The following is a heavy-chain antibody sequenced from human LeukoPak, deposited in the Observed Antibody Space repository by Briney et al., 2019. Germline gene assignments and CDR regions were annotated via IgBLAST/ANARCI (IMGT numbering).Heavy chain of an antibody. D-gene: IGHD1-26*01. V-gene: IGHV1-69*13. Sequence: ASVKVSCKASGGTFSSYAISWVRQAPGQGLEWMGGIIPIFGTANYAQKFQGRVTITADESTSTAYMELSSLRSEDTAVYYCARGHPIVGAAYYMDVWGKGTTVTVSS. CDR1: GGTFSSYA. CDR2: IIPIFGTA. CDR3: ARGHPIVGAAYYMDV. J-gene: IGHJ6*03.